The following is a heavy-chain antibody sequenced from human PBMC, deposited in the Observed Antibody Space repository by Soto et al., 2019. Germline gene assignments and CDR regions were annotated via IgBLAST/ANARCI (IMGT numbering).Heavy chain of an antibody. CDR3: AVDLGSGSYYNVIGDY. CDR2: ISSSSSTI. Sequence: GGSLRLSCAASGFTFSSYSMNWVRQAPGKGLEWVSYISSSSSTIYYADSVKGRFTISRDNAKNSLYLQMNSLRAEDTAVYYCAVDLGSGSYYNVIGDYWGQGTLVTVSS. D-gene: IGHD3-10*01. CDR1: GFTFSSYS. V-gene: IGHV3-48*01. J-gene: IGHJ4*02.